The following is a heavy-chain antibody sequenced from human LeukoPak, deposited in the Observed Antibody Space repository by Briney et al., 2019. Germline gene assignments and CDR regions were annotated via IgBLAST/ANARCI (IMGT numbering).Heavy chain of an antibody. Sequence: NPGGSLRLSCAASGFTFSDYYMSWIRQAPGKGLEWVSYISSSSSYTNYADSVKGRFTISRDNAKNSLYLQMNSLSAEDTAVYYCVRVRTGTTFDYWGQGTLVTVSS. J-gene: IGHJ4*02. D-gene: IGHD1-1*01. CDR1: GFTFSDYY. CDR3: VRVRTGTTFDY. V-gene: IGHV3-11*05. CDR2: ISSSSSYT.